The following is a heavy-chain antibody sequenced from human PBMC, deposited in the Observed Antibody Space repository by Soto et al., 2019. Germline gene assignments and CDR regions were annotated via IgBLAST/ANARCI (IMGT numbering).Heavy chain of an antibody. V-gene: IGHV3-23*01. CDR2: ISRPANGT. CDR3: AKRWRSAVEY. D-gene: IGHD6-19*01. CDR1: GFTFITSV. Sequence: EVQLLESEGGLVQPGGSLRLSCVASGFTFITSVMSWVRQTPGKGLEWVSTISRPANGTYYADSVQGRFIISRDNSKNTVYLQTNSLRAEDTAVYYCAKRWRSAVEYWGQGTLVTVSS. J-gene: IGHJ4*02.